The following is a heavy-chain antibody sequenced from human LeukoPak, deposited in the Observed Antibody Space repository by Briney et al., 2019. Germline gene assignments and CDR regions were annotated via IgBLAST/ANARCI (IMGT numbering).Heavy chain of an antibody. V-gene: IGHV7-4-1*02. CDR2: INTNTGNP. D-gene: IGHD5-18*01. Sequence: ASVKVSCKASGYAFTNYAMNWVRQAPGQGLEWMGWINTNTGNPTYAQGLTGRLVLSLDTSVSTAYLEISSLKAEDTAVYYCARRGVFGYSHDLWGRGTLVTVSS. CDR1: GYAFTNYA. J-gene: IGHJ2*01. CDR3: ARRGVFGYSHDL.